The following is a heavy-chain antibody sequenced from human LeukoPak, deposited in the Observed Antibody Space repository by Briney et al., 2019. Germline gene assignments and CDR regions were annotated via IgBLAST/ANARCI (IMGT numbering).Heavy chain of an antibody. J-gene: IGHJ3*02. Sequence: ASVKVSCKASGGTFSSYPITWVRQAPGQGLEWMGWINTNTGNPTYAQGFTGRFVFSLDTSVSTAYLQISSLKAEDTAVHYCVLGSGSPDAFDIWGQGTMVTVSS. V-gene: IGHV7-4-1*02. CDR2: INTNTGNP. CDR3: VLGSGSPDAFDI. D-gene: IGHD3-22*01. CDR1: GGTFSSYP.